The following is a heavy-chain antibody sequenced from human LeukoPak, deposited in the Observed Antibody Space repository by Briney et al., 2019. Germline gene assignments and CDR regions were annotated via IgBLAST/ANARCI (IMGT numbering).Heavy chain of an antibody. V-gene: IGHV4-59*01. J-gene: IGHJ4*02. D-gene: IGHD6-19*01. CDR2: IYYSGST. Sequence: SETLSLTCTVSVGSISTYYWSWIRQPPGKGLEWIGYIYYSGSTNYNPSLKSRVTISVDTSKNQFSLNLSSVTAADTAVYYCARSVRYNSGWYFYFDYWGQGTLVTVSS. CDR1: VGSISTYY. CDR3: ARSVRYNSGWYFYFDY.